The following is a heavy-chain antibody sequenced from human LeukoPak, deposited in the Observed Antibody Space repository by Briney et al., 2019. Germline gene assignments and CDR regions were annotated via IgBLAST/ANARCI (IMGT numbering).Heavy chain of an antibody. CDR2: LNEDGTVK. CDR1: GFSFTTNW. V-gene: IGHV3-7*01. CDR3: ANVPRSTVSY. J-gene: IGHJ4*02. Sequence: GGSLRLSCAASGFSFTTNWMHWVRQTPGKRLEWVAELNEDGTVKYYVDSVKGRFTISRDNAKNSLYLQLNRLRAEDTGVYFCANVPRSTVSYWGRGTLVTVCS. D-gene: IGHD1-14*01.